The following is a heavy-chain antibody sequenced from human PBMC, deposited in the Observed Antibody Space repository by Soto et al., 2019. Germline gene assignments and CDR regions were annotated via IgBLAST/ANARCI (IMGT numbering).Heavy chain of an antibody. Sequence: ASVKVSCKASGYTFTSYDINWVRQATGQGLEWMGWMNPNSGITGYAQKFQGRVTMTRNTSISTAYMELSSLRSEDTAVYYCARRFYDFWSGYPFKDYWGQGTLVTVSS. CDR3: ARRFYDFWSGYPFKDY. CDR1: GYTFTSYD. CDR2: MNPNSGIT. D-gene: IGHD3-3*01. V-gene: IGHV1-8*01. J-gene: IGHJ4*02.